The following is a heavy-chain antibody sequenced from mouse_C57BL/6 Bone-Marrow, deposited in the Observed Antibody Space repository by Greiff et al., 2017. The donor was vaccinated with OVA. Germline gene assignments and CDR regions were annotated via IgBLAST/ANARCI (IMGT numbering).Heavy chain of an antibody. CDR2: IWSGGST. D-gene: IGHD2-5*01. Sequence: QVQLQQSGPGLVQPSQSLSITCTVSGFSLTSYGVHWVRQSPGKGLEWLGVIWSGGSTDYNAAFISRLSISKDNSKSKVFFKMNSLQADDTARYYCARGYSNYVGYFDVWGTGTTVTVSS. J-gene: IGHJ1*03. CDR1: GFSLTSYG. V-gene: IGHV2-2*01. CDR3: ARGYSNYVGYFDV.